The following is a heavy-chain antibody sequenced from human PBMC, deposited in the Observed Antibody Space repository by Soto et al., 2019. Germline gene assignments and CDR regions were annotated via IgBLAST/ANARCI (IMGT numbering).Heavy chain of an antibody. D-gene: IGHD5-12*01. V-gene: IGHV6-1*01. CDR1: GDSVSSNSAA. J-gene: IGHJ6*03. CDR3: ARASGQLRLRYYYYYMDV. CDR2: TYYRSKWYN. Sequence: SQTLSLTCAISGDSVSSNSAAWNWIRQSPSRGLEWLGRTYYRSKWYNDYAVSVKSRITINPDTSKNQFSLQLNSVTPEDTAVYYCARASGQLRLRYYYYYMDVWGKGTTVTVSS.